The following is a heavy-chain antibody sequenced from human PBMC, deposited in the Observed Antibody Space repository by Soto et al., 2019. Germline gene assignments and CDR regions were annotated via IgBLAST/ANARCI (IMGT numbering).Heavy chain of an antibody. J-gene: IGHJ6*02. V-gene: IGHV3-23*01. D-gene: IGHD6-25*01. CDR2: ITGTGGNT. CDR3: ARIRGYWSGLDV. CDR1: GFPLSTYG. Sequence: EVQLLDSGGGLVQPGGSLRLSCAASGFPLSTYGMNWVRQAPGKGMEWVSAITGTGGNTYYVDSVKGRFTSTSDNSKTMLYLQVNSLRVEYTAVYYCARIRGYWSGLDVWGQGTTVTVSS.